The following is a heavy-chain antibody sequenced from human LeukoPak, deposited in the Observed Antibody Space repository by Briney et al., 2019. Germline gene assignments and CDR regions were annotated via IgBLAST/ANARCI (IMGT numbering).Heavy chain of an antibody. CDR2: IIPIFGTA. CDR3: AKRGYSGDLAYFDY. V-gene: IGHV1-69*05. CDR1: GGTFSSYA. J-gene: IGHJ4*02. D-gene: IGHD5-12*01. Sequence: GSSVKVSCKASGGTFSSYAISWVRQAPGQGLEWMGGIIPIFGTANYAQKLQGRVTMTTDTSTSTAYMELRSLRSDDTAVYYCAKRGYSGDLAYFDYWGQGTLVTVSS.